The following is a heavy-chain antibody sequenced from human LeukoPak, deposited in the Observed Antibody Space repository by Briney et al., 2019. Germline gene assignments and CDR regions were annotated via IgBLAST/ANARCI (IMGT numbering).Heavy chain of an antibody. CDR3: ARVFHYYGSGYFDY. J-gene: IGHJ4*02. CDR2: IYYSGST. Sequence: LRLSCTASGFTFGDYAMSWIRQPPGKGLEWIGYIYYSGSTNYNPSLKSRVTISVDTSKNQFSLKLSSVTAADTAVYYCARVFHYYGSGYFDYWGQGTLVTVSS. D-gene: IGHD3-10*01. CDR1: GFTFGDYA. V-gene: IGHV4-59*01.